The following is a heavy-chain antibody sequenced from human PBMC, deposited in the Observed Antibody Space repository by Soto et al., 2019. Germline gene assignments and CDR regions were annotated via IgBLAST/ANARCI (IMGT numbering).Heavy chain of an antibody. Sequence: QAHLVQSGAEVRKPGASVKLSCTAAGYAFTGYAIHWVRQAPGQGLEWMGWINAGNGYTKFSQNFPGRVSVTRDTSSSMAYMELSSLRFEDTAVYYCARGDYYDSSGLDLWGQGTLVTVSS. D-gene: IGHD3-22*01. J-gene: IGHJ5*02. CDR1: GYAFTGYA. CDR3: ARGDYYDSSGLDL. CDR2: INAGNGYT. V-gene: IGHV1-3*01.